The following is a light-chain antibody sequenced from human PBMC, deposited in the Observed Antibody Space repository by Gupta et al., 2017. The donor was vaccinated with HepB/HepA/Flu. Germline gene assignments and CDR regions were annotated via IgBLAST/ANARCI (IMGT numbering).Light chain of an antibody. J-gene: IGLJ2*01. CDR1: SSDVGGYNY. CDR2: DVS. V-gene: IGLV2-14*01. Sequence: QSALTQPASVSGSPGQSITISCTGTSSDVGGYNYVPWYQQHPGKAHKLMIYDVSKRPSGVSTRFSGSKSGNTASLTISGLQAEDEADYYCSSYTSSSTVVFGGGTKLTVL. CDR3: SSYTSSSTVV.